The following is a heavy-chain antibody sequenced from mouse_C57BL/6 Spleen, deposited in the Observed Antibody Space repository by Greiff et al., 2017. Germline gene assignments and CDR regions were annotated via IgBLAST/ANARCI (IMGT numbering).Heavy chain of an antibody. D-gene: IGHD2-3*01. CDR1: GYTFTDYE. CDR2: IDPETGGT. CDR3: TDGYFYYFDD. J-gene: IGHJ2*01. Sequence: QVQLQQSGAELVRPGASVTLSCKASGYTFTDYEMHWVKQTPVHGLEWIGAIDPETGGTAYNQKFKGKAILTADKSSSTAYMELRSLTSEDSAVYYCTDGYFYYFDDWGQGTTLTVSS. V-gene: IGHV1-15*01.